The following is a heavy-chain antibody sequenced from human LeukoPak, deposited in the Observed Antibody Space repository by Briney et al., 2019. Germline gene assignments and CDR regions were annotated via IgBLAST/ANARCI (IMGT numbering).Heavy chain of an antibody. D-gene: IGHD6-25*01. Sequence: PGGSLRLSCAASGFTFSKYAMSWVRQAPGKGLEWVSTISESGDTTYDADSVKGRFTMSRDNPKNTLYLQMNSLRADDTAVYYCAKNPLSAGGNYYFEYWGQGTLVTVSS. V-gene: IGHV3-23*01. CDR3: AKNPLSAGGNYYFEY. CDR2: ISESGDTT. CDR1: GFTFSKYA. J-gene: IGHJ4*02.